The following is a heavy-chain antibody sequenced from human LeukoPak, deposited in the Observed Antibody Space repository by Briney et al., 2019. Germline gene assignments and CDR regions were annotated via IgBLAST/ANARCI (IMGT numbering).Heavy chain of an antibody. Sequence: GASVKVSCKASGYTFTNFGISWVRQAPGQGLEWMGWITPYNGNTNYAQTLQGRVTMTTDTSTSTAYMELRSLRSDDTAVYYCARDNSLGGWYAGFDYWGQGTLVTVSS. D-gene: IGHD6-19*01. CDR3: ARDNSLGGWYAGFDY. J-gene: IGHJ4*02. V-gene: IGHV1-18*01. CDR1: GYTFTNFG. CDR2: ITPYNGNT.